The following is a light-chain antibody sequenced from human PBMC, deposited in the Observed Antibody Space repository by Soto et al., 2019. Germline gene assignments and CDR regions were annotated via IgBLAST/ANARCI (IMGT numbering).Light chain of an antibody. CDR2: WAS. J-gene: IGKJ5*01. CDR3: QQYYNNPPEIT. CDR1: QSVLYSSNNKNY. Sequence: DIVMTQSPDSLAVSLGERATINCKSSQSVLYSSNNKNYLAWYQQKPGQPPKLLISWASTRESGVPDRFSGSGSGTDVPPTISSLQAEDVAVYDCQQYYNNPPEITFGQGTRLEIK. V-gene: IGKV4-1*01.